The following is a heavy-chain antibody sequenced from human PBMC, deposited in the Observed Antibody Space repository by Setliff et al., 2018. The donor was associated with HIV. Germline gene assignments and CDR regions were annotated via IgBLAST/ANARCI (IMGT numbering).Heavy chain of an antibody. V-gene: IGHV4-34*01. D-gene: IGHD6-13*01. CDR3: ARESPSSSWFYFDF. Sequence: PSETLSLTCAVYGGSFSAYYWSWIRQTPGKGLEWIGEINHSGGTNYNPSLKSRVTVPVDTSKNQFSLKLGSVTAADTAVYYCARESPSSSWFYFDFWGQGTLVTVSS. CDR2: INHSGGT. J-gene: IGHJ4*02. CDR1: GGSFSAYY.